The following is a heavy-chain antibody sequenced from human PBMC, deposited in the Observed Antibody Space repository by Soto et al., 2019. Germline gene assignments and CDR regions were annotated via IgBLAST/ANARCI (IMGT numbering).Heavy chain of an antibody. Sequence: SETLSLTCTVSGGSIISSNYYWGWIRQPPGKGLEWIGSLYYSGSTYYNPSLKSRVTTSVDTSKNQFSLKLSSVTAADTAVYYCARTYVTDFFVVPAAQNYMDFWGKRTT. CDR1: GGSIISSNYY. D-gene: IGHD2-2*01. CDR3: ARTYVTDFFVVPAAQNYMDF. J-gene: IGHJ6*03. CDR2: LYYSGST. V-gene: IGHV4-39*01.